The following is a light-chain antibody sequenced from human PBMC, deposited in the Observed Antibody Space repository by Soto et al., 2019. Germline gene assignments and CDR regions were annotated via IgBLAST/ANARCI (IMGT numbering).Light chain of an antibody. CDR3: QHYDNLLLYT. Sequence: DIQMTQSPSSLSASVGDRVTITCQASQDISNYLNWYQQTPGKAPKLLIYEASELQTGVPSRFSGGGSGTNFTLTISSLQSEDFASYFCQHYDNLLLYTFGQRTKVDIK. J-gene: IGKJ2*01. CDR1: QDISNY. CDR2: EAS. V-gene: IGKV1-33*01.